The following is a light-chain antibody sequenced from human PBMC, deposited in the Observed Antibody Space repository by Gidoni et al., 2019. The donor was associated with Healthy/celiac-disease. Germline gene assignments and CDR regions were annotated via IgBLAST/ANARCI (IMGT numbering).Light chain of an antibody. CDR1: QSISSY. CDR2: AAS. Sequence: DIQMTQSPSSLSASVGDRVTITCRASQSISSYFNWYQQKPGKAPQLLLYAASSLQSGVPSRFSGIGSGTDFTLTIISLQPEDFATYYCQQSYSTPSITFGQGTRLEIK. V-gene: IGKV1-39*01. CDR3: QQSYSTPSIT. J-gene: IGKJ5*01.